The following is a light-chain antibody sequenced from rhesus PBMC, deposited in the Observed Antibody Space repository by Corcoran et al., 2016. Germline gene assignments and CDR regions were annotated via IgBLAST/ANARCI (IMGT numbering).Light chain of an antibody. V-gene: IGLV1-64*01. CDR1: SSNIGSYA. J-gene: IGLJ1*01. CDR3: QSFDSSLNIYI. Sequence: QSLLAQPPSVSGAPGQTVTISCTGTSSNIGSYAVHWYQQVPGTGPRLLIYDSYKRPPGISDRFSGSKSGPSAALAITGLQTEDEADYYCQSFDSSLNIYIFGVGTRLTGL. CDR2: DSY.